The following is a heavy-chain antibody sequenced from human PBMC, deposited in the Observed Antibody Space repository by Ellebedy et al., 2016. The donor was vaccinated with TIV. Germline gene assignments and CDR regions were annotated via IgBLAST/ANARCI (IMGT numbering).Heavy chain of an antibody. Sequence: SETLSLTXTVSGVSVSEYYWSWVRQPPGQGLDWLASIYYSASTNYSPSLRSRATISIDTSKNQVSLKLDSVTAADTAVYYCARAGRRYASTWYGIDNWGQGTLVTVSS. CDR2: IYYSAST. J-gene: IGHJ4*02. D-gene: IGHD3-16*01. CDR1: GVSVSEYY. CDR3: ARAGRRYASTWYGIDN. V-gene: IGHV4-59*02.